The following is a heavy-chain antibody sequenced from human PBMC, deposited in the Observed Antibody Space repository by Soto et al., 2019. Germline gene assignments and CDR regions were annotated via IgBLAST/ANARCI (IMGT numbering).Heavy chain of an antibody. Sequence: QLVESGGGVVQPGGSLRLSCEASGFTFSSYGIHWVPQAPGKGLGGVAFISYDGRNEYYAVSVRGRFAISRDNSRNSVSLHLSSLRGEDTAVYSCAKDISASASCSDYWGQGFLVTVSS. CDR2: ISYDGRNE. CDR3: AKDISASASCSDY. D-gene: IGHD2-15*01. J-gene: IGHJ4*02. V-gene: IGHV3-30*18. CDR1: GFTFSSYG.